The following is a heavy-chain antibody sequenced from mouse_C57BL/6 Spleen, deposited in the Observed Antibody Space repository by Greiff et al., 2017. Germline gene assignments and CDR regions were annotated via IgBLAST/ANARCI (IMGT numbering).Heavy chain of an antibody. CDR3: ARGSSGYGYFDD. J-gene: IGHJ2*01. CDR2: IDPSDSYT. CDR1: GYTFTSYW. Sequence: VQLQQPGAELVMPGASVKLSCKASGYTFTSYWMHWVKQRPGQGLEWIGEIDPSDSYTNYNQKFKGKSTLTVDKSSSTAYMQRSSLTSEDAAVYYCARGSSGYGYFDDWGQGTTLTVSS. D-gene: IGHD3-2*02. V-gene: IGHV1-69*01.